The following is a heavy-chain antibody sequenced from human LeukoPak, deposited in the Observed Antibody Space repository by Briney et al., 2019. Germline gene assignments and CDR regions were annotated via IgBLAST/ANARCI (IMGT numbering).Heavy chain of an antibody. D-gene: IGHD3-16*01. CDR1: GFTFNTHA. J-gene: IGHJ6*01. V-gene: IGHV3-23*01. Sequence: GGSLRLSCAASGFTFNTHAMNWVRQAPGKGLEWVSGAGGSGDNTYYGDSVKGRFTVSRDNSKNTLYLQMNRLRGEDTVVYYCAKGGHQLVYKYGMDVWGRGTTVTVSS. CDR3: AKGGHQLVYKYGMDV. CDR2: AGGSGDNT.